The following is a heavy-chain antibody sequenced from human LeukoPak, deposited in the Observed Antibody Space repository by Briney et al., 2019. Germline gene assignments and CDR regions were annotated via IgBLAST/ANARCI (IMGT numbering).Heavy chain of an antibody. J-gene: IGHJ1*01. D-gene: IGHD3-22*01. V-gene: IGHV1-24*01. CDR2: FDPEDGET. Sequence: SVKVSCKVSGYTLTELSMHWVRQAPGKGLEWMGGFDPEDGETIYAQKFQGRVTMTEDTSTDTAYMELSSLRSEDTAVYYCATGYRMYYYDSSGTEYFQHWGQGTLVTVSS. CDR1: GYTLTELS. CDR3: ATGYRMYYYDSSGTEYFQH.